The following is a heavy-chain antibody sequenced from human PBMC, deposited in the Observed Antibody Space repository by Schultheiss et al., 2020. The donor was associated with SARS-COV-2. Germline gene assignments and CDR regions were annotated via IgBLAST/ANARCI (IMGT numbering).Heavy chain of an antibody. CDR3: AREGYSSSWYGYYYYGMDV. CDR1: GFTFTTYW. Sequence: GGSLRLSCAASGFTFTTYWMSWVRQAPGKGLEWVANIKQDGGQKYYLDSVKGRFTTSRDNAKNSLYLQMNSLRAEDTAVYYCAREGYSSSWYGYYYYGMDVWGQGTTVTVSS. J-gene: IGHJ6*02. V-gene: IGHV3-7*03. D-gene: IGHD6-13*01. CDR2: IKQDGGQK.